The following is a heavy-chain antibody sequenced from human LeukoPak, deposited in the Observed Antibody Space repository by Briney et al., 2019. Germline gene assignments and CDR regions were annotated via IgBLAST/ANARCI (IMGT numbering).Heavy chain of an antibody. Sequence: GGSLTLSCLAYGFTFNKYWMIWLRPAPGKENKGVANMKQDGRENYHVDSVKGPFTLSRDNAKNSVFLQINSFEHEDTAVYSCARGGCSGRWVSAFDMW. CDR3: ARGGCSGRWVSAFDM. D-gene: IGHD6-19*01. J-gene: IGHJ3*02. V-gene: IGHV3-7*01. CDR1: GFTFNKYW. CDR2: MKQDGREN.